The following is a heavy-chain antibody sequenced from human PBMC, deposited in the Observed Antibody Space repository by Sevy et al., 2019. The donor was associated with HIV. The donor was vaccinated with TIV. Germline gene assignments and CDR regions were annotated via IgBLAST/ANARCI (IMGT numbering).Heavy chain of an antibody. V-gene: IGHV1-69*13. CDR2: IIPIFGTA. CDR3: AGSDGLRYFDWLLGVFDY. CDR1: GGTFSSYA. J-gene: IGHJ4*02. Sequence: ASVKVSCKASGGTFSSYAISWVRQAPGQGLEWMGGIIPIFGTANYAQKFQGRVTITADESTSTAYMELSSLRSEDPAVYYCAGSDGLRYFDWLLGVFDYWGQGTLVTVSS. D-gene: IGHD3-9*01.